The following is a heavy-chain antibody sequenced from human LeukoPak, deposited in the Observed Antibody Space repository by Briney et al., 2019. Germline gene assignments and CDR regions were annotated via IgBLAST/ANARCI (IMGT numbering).Heavy chain of an antibody. D-gene: IGHD3-22*01. J-gene: IGHJ4*02. CDR3: ARATPDRSGHYYFDY. Sequence: GGSLRLSCAAPGFSFSDHYMDWVRQAPGKGLEWVGRIRNNAKSYTTEYAASVKDRITTSRDDSKNSLYLQMNSLKIEDTAVYYCARATPDRSGHYYFDYWGQGTLVTVSS. CDR2: IRNNAKSYTT. CDR1: GFSFSDHY. V-gene: IGHV3-72*01.